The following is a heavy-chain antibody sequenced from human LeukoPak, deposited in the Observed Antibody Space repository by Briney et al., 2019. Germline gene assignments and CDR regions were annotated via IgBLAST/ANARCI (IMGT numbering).Heavy chain of an antibody. CDR1: GGSVSSGGYY. Sequence: SETLSLTCTVSGGSVSSGGYYWSWIRQPPGKGLEWIGYIYYSGSTNYNPSLKSRVTISVDTSKNQFSLKLSSVTAADTAVYYCARGTYSSSSRWFDPWGQGTLVTVSS. D-gene: IGHD6-6*01. J-gene: IGHJ5*02. CDR3: ARGTYSSSSRWFDP. V-gene: IGHV4-61*08. CDR2: IYYSGST.